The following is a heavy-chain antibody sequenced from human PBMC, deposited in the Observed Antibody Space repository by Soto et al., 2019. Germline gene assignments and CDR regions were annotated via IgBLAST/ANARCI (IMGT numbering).Heavy chain of an antibody. Sequence: EVQLVESGGGLVQPGGSLRLSCAASGFAFSSYEMEWVRQAPGKGLEWIAYMSSGGGTIYYADSVKGRFTISRDNARDSLYLQMNSLRVEDTAIYYCAKEKTVTDSGYDAFDVWGQGTMVTVS. D-gene: IGHD5-12*01. CDR1: GFAFSSYE. CDR2: MSSGGGTI. J-gene: IGHJ3*01. CDR3: AKEKTVTDSGYDAFDV. V-gene: IGHV3-48*03.